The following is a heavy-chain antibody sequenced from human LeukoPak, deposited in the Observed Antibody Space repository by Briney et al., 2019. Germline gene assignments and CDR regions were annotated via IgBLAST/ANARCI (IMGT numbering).Heavy chain of an antibody. Sequence: PSETLSLTCTVSGGSISSYYWGWVRQPPGKGLGWGGYIYYSGSTNYNPSLKSRVTISVDTSKNQFSLKLSSVTAADTAVYYCAREKTASSGYRWLDPWGQGTLVTVSS. V-gene: IGHV4-59*12. J-gene: IGHJ5*02. D-gene: IGHD3-22*01. CDR2: IYYSGST. CDR3: AREKTASSGYRWLDP. CDR1: GGSISSYY.